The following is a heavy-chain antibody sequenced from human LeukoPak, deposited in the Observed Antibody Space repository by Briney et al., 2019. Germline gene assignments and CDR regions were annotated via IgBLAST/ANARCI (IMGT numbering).Heavy chain of an antibody. J-gene: IGHJ2*01. V-gene: IGHV4-39*07. Sequence: SSETLSLTCTVSGGSISSSSYSWGWIRQPPGKGLEWIGSIYYSGSTYYNPSLKSRVTISVDTSKHHFSLKLSSVTAADTAVYYCATYRTSFIYWYFDLWGRGTLVTVSS. CDR2: IYYSGST. CDR1: GGSISSSSYS. D-gene: IGHD2-2*01. CDR3: ATYRTSFIYWYFDL.